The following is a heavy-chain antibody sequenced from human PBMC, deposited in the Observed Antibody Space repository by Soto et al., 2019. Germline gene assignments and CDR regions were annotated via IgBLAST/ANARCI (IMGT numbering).Heavy chain of an antibody. V-gene: IGHV1-8*02. Sequence: GASGKVSCNTCGYRVTSMSISWVRQAAGQGHEWMGWLNPRNGQRGYVQKFRGRVTMTRETSIATVYLELRRITSAATDIYVCALETDTYMVDYWGQGTLVTFSS. CDR3: ALETDTYMVDY. D-gene: IGHD5-18*01. CDR1: GYRVTSMS. J-gene: IGHJ4*02. CDR2: LNPRNGQR.